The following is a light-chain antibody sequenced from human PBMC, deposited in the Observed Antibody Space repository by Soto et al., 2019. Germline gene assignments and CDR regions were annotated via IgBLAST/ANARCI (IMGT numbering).Light chain of an antibody. Sequence: EIVMTQSPATLSVSPGERATLSCRASQSVGSKLAWYQQKPGQAPRLLIYAVSTWATGVPARFIGSGSGTEFTLTISSLQSEDFAVYYCQQYNNWPPWTFGQGTKVEIK. CDR3: QQYNNWPPWT. V-gene: IGKV3-15*01. CDR2: AVS. CDR1: QSVGSK. J-gene: IGKJ1*01.